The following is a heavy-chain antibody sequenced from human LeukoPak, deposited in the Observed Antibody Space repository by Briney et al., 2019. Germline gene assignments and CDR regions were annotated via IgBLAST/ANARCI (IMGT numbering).Heavy chain of an antibody. CDR2: ISSSSSYI. CDR3: AREVRVTTVLDY. D-gene: IGHD4-17*01. V-gene: IGHV3-21*06. CDR1: GFTFSSYA. Sequence: GGSLRLSRAASGFTFSSYAMNWVRQAPGKGLEWVSSISSSSSYIYYADSVNGRFTISRDNAKNSLFLQMNSLRAEDTAVYYCAREVRVTTVLDYWGQGTQVNVFS. J-gene: IGHJ4*02.